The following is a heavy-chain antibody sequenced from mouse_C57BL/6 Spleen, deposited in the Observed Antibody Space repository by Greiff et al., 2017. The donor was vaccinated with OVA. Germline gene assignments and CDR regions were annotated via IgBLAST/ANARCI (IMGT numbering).Heavy chain of an antibody. J-gene: IGHJ3*01. CDR2: IYPGSGST. CDR1: GYTFTSYW. V-gene: IGHV1-55*01. CDR3: ARWGGSSLGWFAY. D-gene: IGHD1-1*01. Sequence: QVQLQQPGAELVKPGASVKMSCKASGYTFTSYWITWVKQRPGQGLEWIGDIYPGSGSTNYNEKFKSKATLTVDTSSSTAYMQLSSLTSEDSAVYYCARWGGSSLGWFAYWGQGTLVTVSA.